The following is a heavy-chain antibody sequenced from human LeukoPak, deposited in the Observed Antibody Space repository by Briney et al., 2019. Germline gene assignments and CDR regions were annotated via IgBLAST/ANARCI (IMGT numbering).Heavy chain of an antibody. V-gene: IGHV3-9*01. CDR3: AKEWLSAPYFDY. CDR1: GFTFDDYA. Sequence: GGSLRLSRAASGFTFDDYAMHWVRQAPGKGLEWVSGISWNSGSIGYADSVKGRFTISRDNAKNSLYLQMNSLRAEDTALYYCAKEWLSAPYFDYWGQGTLVTVSS. J-gene: IGHJ4*02. CDR2: ISWNSGSI. D-gene: IGHD3-22*01.